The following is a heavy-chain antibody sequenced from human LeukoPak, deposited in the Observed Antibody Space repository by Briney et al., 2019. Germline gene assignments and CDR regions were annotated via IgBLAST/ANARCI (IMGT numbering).Heavy chain of an antibody. CDR2: INHSGSS. CDR1: GGSFSAYY. CDR3: APRGDIEHSYVYGKWFDP. Sequence: SETLSLTCAVYGGSFSAYYWTWIRQPPRKGLEWIGEINHSGSSNYNSSLRSRVTISVDTSYKQFSLRLSSVTAADTAVYYCAPRGDIEHSYVYGKWFDPWGQGTRVIVSS. D-gene: IGHD5-18*01. J-gene: IGHJ5*02. V-gene: IGHV4-34*01.